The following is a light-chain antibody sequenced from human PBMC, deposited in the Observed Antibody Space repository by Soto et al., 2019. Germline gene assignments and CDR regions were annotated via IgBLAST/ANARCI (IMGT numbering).Light chain of an antibody. CDR3: SSYTNVNTRACV. J-gene: IGLJ1*01. CDR1: SGDVGSYNR. V-gene: IGLV2-14*01. CDR2: EVT. Sequence: QPLLTQPPSVTGYPGQSITISCTGTSGDVGSYNRVSWYQQHPGKAPKLIIYEVTDRPSGVSNRFSGSKSGNKASLTISGLQAEDEAEYYCSSYTNVNTRACVFGTGTRSP.